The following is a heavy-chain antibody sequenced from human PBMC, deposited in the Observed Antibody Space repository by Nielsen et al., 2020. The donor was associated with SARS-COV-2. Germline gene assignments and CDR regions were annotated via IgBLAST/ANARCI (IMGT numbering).Heavy chain of an antibody. V-gene: IGHV3-53*01. CDR2: IYSDGST. J-gene: IGHJ6*02. Sequence: ESLKISCAAPGFTVSRYNMNWVRQAPGKGLEWVSIIYSDGSTYYAGSVKGRLTISRDNSKNTLYLQMNSLRAEDTAVYYCARSGGGMDVWGQGTTVTVSS. CDR3: ARSGGGMDV. D-gene: IGHD1-26*01. CDR1: GFTVSRYN.